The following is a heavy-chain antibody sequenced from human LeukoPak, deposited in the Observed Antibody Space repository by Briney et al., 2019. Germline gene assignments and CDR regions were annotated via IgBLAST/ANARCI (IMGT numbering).Heavy chain of an antibody. Sequence: ASVKVSCKASGYTFTGYYMHWVRQAPGQGLEWMGWINPNSGGTNYAQKFQGRVTMTRDTSISTVYMELSRLRSDDTAVYYCAREVDYYDTSDYFPLGYWGQGTLVTVSS. D-gene: IGHD3-22*01. CDR1: GYTFTGYY. V-gene: IGHV1-2*02. J-gene: IGHJ4*02. CDR3: AREVDYYDTSDYFPLGY. CDR2: INPNSGGT.